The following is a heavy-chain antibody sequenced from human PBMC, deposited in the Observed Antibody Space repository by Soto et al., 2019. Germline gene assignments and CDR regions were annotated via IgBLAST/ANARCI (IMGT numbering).Heavy chain of an antibody. Sequence: QVQLQESGPGLVKPSGTLSLTCAVSGGSISSSYWWNWVRQTPRGGLEWIGKIYHGGTTNYNPSLKQRVTISVDKSKNQFSLKWTSVTAADTAVYYCVSSLNYDFWRDGGRHFYFDYWGRGILATVSS. J-gene: IGHJ4*02. D-gene: IGHD3-3*01. CDR2: IYHGGTT. CDR1: GGSISSSYW. CDR3: VSSLNYDFWRDGGRHFYFDY. V-gene: IGHV4-4*02.